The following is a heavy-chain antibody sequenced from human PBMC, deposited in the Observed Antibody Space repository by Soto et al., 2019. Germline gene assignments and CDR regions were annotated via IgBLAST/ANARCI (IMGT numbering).Heavy chain of an antibody. J-gene: IGHJ5*02. CDR2: ISSSSSYI. D-gene: IGHD2-15*01. CDR3: AALGYCSGGNCYSRRT. CDR1: GFTFSSYS. V-gene: IGHV3-21*01. Sequence: GGSLRLSCAASGFTFSSYSMNWVRQAPGKGLEWVSSISSSSSYIYYADSVKGRFTISRDNAENSLYLQMNSLRSEDTAVYYCAALGYCSGGNCYSRRTWGQGTLVTVSS.